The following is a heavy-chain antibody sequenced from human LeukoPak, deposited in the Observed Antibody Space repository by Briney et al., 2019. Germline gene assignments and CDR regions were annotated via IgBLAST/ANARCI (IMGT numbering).Heavy chain of an antibody. D-gene: IGHD2-2*01. CDR2: IWYDGSKT. CDR1: GFTFTNYG. V-gene: IGHV3-33*01. J-gene: IGHJ4*02. Sequence: GGSLRLSCTTSGFTFTNYGINWVRQAPGKGLEWVAAIWYDGSKTSYTDSVKGRFTVTRDISKNTVYLQMNGLKAEDTAVYYCARDDCSTTPCYAYWGQGTLVTVSS. CDR3: ARDDCSTTPCYAY.